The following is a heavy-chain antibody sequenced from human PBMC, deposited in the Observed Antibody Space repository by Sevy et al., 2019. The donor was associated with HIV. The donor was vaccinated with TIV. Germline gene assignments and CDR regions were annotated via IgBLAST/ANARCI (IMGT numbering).Heavy chain of an antibody. J-gene: IGHJ4*02. CDR3: AREGGYSYGSFDY. Sequence: SETLSLTCTVSGGSISSGGYYWSWIRQHPGKGLEWIGYIYYSGSTYYDPSLKSRVTISVDTSKNQFSLKLSSVTAADTAVYYCAREGGYSYGSFDYWGQGTLVTVSS. CDR1: GGSISSGGYY. CDR2: IYYSGST. V-gene: IGHV4-31*03. D-gene: IGHD5-18*01.